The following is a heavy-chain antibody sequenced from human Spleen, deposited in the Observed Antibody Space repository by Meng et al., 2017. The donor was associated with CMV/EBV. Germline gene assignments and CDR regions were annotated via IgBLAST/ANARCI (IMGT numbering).Heavy chain of an antibody. J-gene: IGHJ6*02. D-gene: IGHD2-2*02. CDR1: GFSFHSYW. Sequence: GSLKISCAASGFSFHSYWMSWVRQAPGKGLEWVANIKQDGSEKNYVDSVKGRFTISRDNAKNSLYLQMNSLRAEDTAVYYCSCYRGNYYHYHGMDVWGQGTTVTVSS. CDR3: SCYRGNYYHYHGMDV. CDR2: IKQDGSEK. V-gene: IGHV3-7*01.